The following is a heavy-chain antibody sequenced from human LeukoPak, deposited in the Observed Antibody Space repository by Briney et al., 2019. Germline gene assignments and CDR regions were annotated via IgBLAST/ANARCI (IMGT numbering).Heavy chain of an antibody. V-gene: IGHV4-34*01. CDR2: VSHSGST. CDR3: ARRRNSNDVLDY. CDR1: GGSFTDYY. Sequence: PSETLSLTCAVYGGSFTDYYWTWIRQPPGKGLEWVGEVSHSGSTNYNPSLKSRVTISVDTSKNQFSLKVRSVTAADTAVYYCARRRNSNDVLDYWGQGTLVTVSP. D-gene: IGHD1-1*01. J-gene: IGHJ4*02.